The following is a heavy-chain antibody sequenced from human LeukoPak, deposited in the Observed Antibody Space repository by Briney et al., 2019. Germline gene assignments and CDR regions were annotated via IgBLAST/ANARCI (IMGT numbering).Heavy chain of an antibody. CDR2: IYSSGIT. CDR1: GGSITSY. Sequence: SETLSLTCTVSGGSITSYWNWIRQPPGKGLEWIGRIYSSGITNCSPSLKSRVTMSVDTSKNQFSLNLTSVTAADTAVYFCASEQTTSGGRRLDYWGQGTLVIVSS. J-gene: IGHJ4*02. V-gene: IGHV4-4*07. D-gene: IGHD1-26*01. CDR3: ASEQTTSGGRRLDY.